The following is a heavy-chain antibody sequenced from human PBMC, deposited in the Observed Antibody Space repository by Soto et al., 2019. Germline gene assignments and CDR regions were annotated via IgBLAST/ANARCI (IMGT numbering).Heavy chain of an antibody. CDR2: ISYDGSNK. V-gene: IGHV3-30-3*01. CDR1: GFTFSSYA. Sequence: LRLSCAATGFTFSSYAMHWVRQAPGKGLEWVAVISYDGSNKYYADSVKGRFTISRDNSKNTLYLQMNSLRAEDTAVYYCARDGHLRVVAATTMHYYYYYGMDVWGQGTTVTVSS. J-gene: IGHJ6*02. CDR3: ARDGHLRVVAATTMHYYYYYGMDV. D-gene: IGHD2-15*01.